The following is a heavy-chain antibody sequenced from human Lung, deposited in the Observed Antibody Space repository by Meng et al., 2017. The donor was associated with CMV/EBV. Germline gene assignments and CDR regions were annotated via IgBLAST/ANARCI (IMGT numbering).Heavy chain of an antibody. V-gene: IGHV1-2*02. CDR3: ARGRIQLWLEKNYYSGMDV. D-gene: IGHD5-18*01. CDR2: INPNSGGT. J-gene: IGHJ6*02. CDR1: GYTFTGYY. Sequence: SVKVSCXASGYTFTGYYMHWVRQAPGQGLEWMGWINPNSGGTNYAQKFQGRVTMTRDTSISTAYMELSRLRSDDTAVYYCARGRIQLWLEKNYYSGMDVWGQGSTVTVSS.